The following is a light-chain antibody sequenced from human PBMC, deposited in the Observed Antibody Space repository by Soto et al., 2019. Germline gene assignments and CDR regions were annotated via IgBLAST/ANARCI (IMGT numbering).Light chain of an antibody. J-gene: IGLJ2*01. CDR1: SSDVGXXXF. CDR3: SSYAGSNNFAV. V-gene: IGLV2-8*01. CDR2: EVN. Sequence: QSALTQPPSASGSPGQSVXVXCXXTSSDVGXXXFVSWYQLHPGKAPKLLIFEVNKRPSGVPDRFSGSKSGNTASLTVSGXQXEDEADYYCSSYAGSNNFAVFGGGTKLTVL.